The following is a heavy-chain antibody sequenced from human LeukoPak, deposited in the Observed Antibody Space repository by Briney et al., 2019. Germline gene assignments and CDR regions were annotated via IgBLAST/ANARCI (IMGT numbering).Heavy chain of an antibody. CDR1: GFTFSSYG. CDR2: ISGSGGST. D-gene: IGHD2-2*03. V-gene: IGHV3-23*01. Sequence: GRSLRLSCAASGFTFSSYGMSWVRQAPGKGLEWVSAISGSGGSTYYADSVKGRFTISRDNSKNTLYLQMNSLRAEDTAVYYCAKDLAMGIVVVPAARIGAFDIWGQGTMVTVSS. CDR3: AKDLAMGIVVVPAARIGAFDI. J-gene: IGHJ3*02.